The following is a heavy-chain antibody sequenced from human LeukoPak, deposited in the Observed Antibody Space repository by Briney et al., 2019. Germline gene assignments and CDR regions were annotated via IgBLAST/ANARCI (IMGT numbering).Heavy chain of an antibody. CDR2: IYTSGST. V-gene: IGHV4-61*02. CDR1: GGSISSGSYY. CDR3: ARAELRRAPTYYYYMDV. J-gene: IGHJ6*03. D-gene: IGHD1-26*01. Sequence: SETLSLTCTVSGGSISSGSYYWSWIRQPAGKGLEWIGRIYTSGSTNYNPSLKSRVTISVDTSKNQFSLKLSSVTAADTAVYYCARAELRRAPTYYYYMDVWGKGTTVTVSS.